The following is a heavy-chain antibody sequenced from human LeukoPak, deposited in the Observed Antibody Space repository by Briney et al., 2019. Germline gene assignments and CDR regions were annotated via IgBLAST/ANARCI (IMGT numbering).Heavy chain of an antibody. V-gene: IGHV1-69*13. D-gene: IGHD4-23*01. CDR2: IIPIFGTA. Sequence: VASVKVSCKASGGTFSSYAISWVRQAPGQGLEWMGGIIPIFGTANYAQRFQGRVTITADESTSTAYMELSSLRSEDTAVYYCARETLGGRGYYYYGMDVWGQGTTVTVSS. CDR1: GGTFSSYA. CDR3: ARETLGGRGYYYYGMDV. J-gene: IGHJ6*02.